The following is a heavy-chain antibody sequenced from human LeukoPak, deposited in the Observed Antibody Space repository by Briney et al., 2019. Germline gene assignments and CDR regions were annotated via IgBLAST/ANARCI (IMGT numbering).Heavy chain of an antibody. CDR1: GYSISSGYY. CDR2: MYHSGST. V-gene: IGHV4-38-2*01. J-gene: IGHJ6*03. CDR3: ARQGGSSSPYYYYYMDV. Sequence: PSETLSLTCAVSGYSISSGYYWGWFRQPPGKGLEWIGCMYHSGSTYYNPSLKSRVTISVDTSKNQFSLKLNSVTAADTAVYYCARQGGSSSPYYYYYMDVWGKGTTVTVSS. D-gene: IGHD6-13*01.